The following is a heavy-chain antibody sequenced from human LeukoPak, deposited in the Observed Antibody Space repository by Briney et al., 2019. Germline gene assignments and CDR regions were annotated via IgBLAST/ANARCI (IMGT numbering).Heavy chain of an antibody. CDR1: GGSISGYY. V-gene: IGHV4-59*01. CDR2: IYYRGST. Sequence: SETLSLTCTVSGGSISGYYWSWIRQPPGKGLEWIGYIYYRGSTKYNPSLKSRVTISVDTSKNQFSLKLSSVTAADTAVYYCARDVYGDYEGHFDSWGQGTLVTVSS. J-gene: IGHJ4*02. CDR3: ARDVYGDYEGHFDS. D-gene: IGHD4-17*01.